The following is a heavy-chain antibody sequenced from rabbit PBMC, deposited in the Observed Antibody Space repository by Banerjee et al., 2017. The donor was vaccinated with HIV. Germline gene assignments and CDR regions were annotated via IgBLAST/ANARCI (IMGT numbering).Heavy chain of an antibody. CDR2: INTSSGNT. Sequence: QEQLEESGGDLVKPEGSLTLTCTASGFSFTNKYVMCWVRQAPGKGLEWIACINTSSGNTYYASWAKGRFTISKTSSTTVTVQMTSLTAADTATYFCARVEYAGYAGYGYFDLWGPGTLVTVS. CDR1: GFSFTNKYV. J-gene: IGHJ6*01. D-gene: IGHD8-1*01. V-gene: IGHV1S45*01. CDR3: ARVEYAGYAGYGYFDL.